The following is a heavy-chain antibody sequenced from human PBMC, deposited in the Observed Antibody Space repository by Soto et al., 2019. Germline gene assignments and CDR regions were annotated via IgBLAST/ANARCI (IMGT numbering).Heavy chain of an antibody. Sequence: EVQLLESGGCLVQPGGSLRLSCAASGFTFSSYGMSWVRQAPWKGLERVSGISGSGGGTHYADSVKGLFTIPRDSSKSARYLQMNGLRAEDTAVYYCAKDINPQESPLGYFYLWGRGTLVTVSS. CDR3: AKDINPQESPLGYFYL. J-gene: IGHJ2*01. V-gene: IGHV3-23*01. D-gene: IGHD3-10*01. CDR2: ISGSGGGT. CDR1: GFTFSSYG.